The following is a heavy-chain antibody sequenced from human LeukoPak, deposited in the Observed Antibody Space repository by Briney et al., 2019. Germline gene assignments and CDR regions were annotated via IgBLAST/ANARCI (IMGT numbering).Heavy chain of an antibody. V-gene: IGHV4-30-4*01. CDR1: GGSISSGDYY. Sequence: SETLSLTCTVSGGSISSGDYYWSWLRQPPGKGLEWIGYIYYSGSTYYNPSLKSRVTISVDTSKNQFSLKLSSVTAADTAVYYCAREPYGDYDRNWFDPWGQGTLVTVSS. CDR2: IYYSGST. D-gene: IGHD4-17*01. CDR3: AREPYGDYDRNWFDP. J-gene: IGHJ5*02.